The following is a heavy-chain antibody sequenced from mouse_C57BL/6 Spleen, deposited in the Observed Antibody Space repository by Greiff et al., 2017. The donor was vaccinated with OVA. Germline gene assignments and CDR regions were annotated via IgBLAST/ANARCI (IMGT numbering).Heavy chain of an antibody. CDR2: IYPRSGNT. D-gene: IGHD2-1*01. Sequence: VQLQQSGAELARPGASVKLSCKASGYTFTSYGISWVKQRTGQGLEWIGEIYPRSGNTYYNEKFKGKATLTAAQSSSTAYMELRSLTSEDSAVDFCALYGSFAYWGQGTLVTVSA. J-gene: IGHJ3*01. CDR1: GYTFTSYG. CDR3: ALYGSFAY. V-gene: IGHV1-81*01.